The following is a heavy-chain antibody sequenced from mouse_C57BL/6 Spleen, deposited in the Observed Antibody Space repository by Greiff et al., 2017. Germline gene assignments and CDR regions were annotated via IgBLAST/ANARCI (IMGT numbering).Heavy chain of an antibody. J-gene: IGHJ2*01. V-gene: IGHV1-15*01. CDR1: GYTFTDYE. CDR2: IDPETGGT. D-gene: IGHD4-1*01. CDR3: TKILGHVFDD. Sequence: QVQLKQSGAELVRPGASVTLSCKASGYTFTDYEMHWVKQTPVHGLEWIGAIDPETGGTAYNQKFKGKAILTADKSSSTAYMELRSLTSEDSAVYYCTKILGHVFDDWGQGTTLTVSS.